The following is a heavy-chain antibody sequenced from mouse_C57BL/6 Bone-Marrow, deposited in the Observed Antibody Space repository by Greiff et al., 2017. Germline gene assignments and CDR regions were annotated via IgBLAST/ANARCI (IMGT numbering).Heavy chain of an antibody. V-gene: IGHV1-81*01. CDR1: GYTFTSYG. D-gene: IGHD2-2*01. CDR3: ARFYYGYVGWFAY. J-gene: IGHJ3*01. CDR2: IYPRSGNT. Sequence: VQLQQSGAELARPGASVKLSCKASGYTFTSYGISWVKQRTGQGLEWIGEIYPRSGNTYYNEKFKGKATLTADKSSSTAYMELRSLTSEDSAVYFCARFYYGYVGWFAYWGQGTLVTVSA.